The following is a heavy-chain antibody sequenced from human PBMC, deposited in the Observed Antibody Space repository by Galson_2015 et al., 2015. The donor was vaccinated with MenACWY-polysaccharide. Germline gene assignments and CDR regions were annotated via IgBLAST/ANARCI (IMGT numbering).Heavy chain of an antibody. J-gene: IGHJ5*02. V-gene: IGHV2-5*02. CDR2: IYWDGDR. CDR3: AHRGRTYDSRSVSYIGAGCDA. D-gene: IGHD3-22*01. CDR1: GFSLNSSGVG. Sequence: PALVKPTQTLTLKCDFSGFSLNSSGVGVGWIRQPPGKALEWLAIIYWDGDRRFSPSLTSRLTITTDTSKNQVALTMTNIDPVDTATYYCAHRGRTYDSRSVSYIGAGCDAWGQGTLVTVSS.